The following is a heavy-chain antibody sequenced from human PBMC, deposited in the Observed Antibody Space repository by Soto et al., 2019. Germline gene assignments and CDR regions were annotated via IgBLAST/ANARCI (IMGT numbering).Heavy chain of an antibody. CDR3: ARGLVVPAAPEHWFDP. D-gene: IGHD2-2*01. CDR1: GGSISSGGYS. CDR2: IYHSGST. J-gene: IGHJ5*02. V-gene: IGHV4-30-2*01. Sequence: QLQLQESGSGLVKPSQTLSLTCAVSGGSISSGGYSWSWIRQPPGKGLEWVGYIYHSGSTYYNPSLKSRVTISVDRSKNQFSLKLSSVTAADTAVCYCARGLVVPAAPEHWFDPWGQGTLVTVSS.